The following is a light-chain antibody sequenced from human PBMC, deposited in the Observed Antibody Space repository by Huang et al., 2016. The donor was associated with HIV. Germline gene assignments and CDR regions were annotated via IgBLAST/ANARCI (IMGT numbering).Light chain of an antibody. J-gene: IGKJ4*01. Sequence: EIVLTQSPATLSLSPGERAALSCRATQSINNNLAWYQQKPGQSPRLLIDGASTKATDIPARFRGSGSSTYFTLTISSLQSGDYAVDYCQQYNDWPPLLTFGGGTTVHIK. CDR1: QSINNN. CDR2: GAS. V-gene: IGKV3-15*01. CDR3: QQYNDWPPLLT.